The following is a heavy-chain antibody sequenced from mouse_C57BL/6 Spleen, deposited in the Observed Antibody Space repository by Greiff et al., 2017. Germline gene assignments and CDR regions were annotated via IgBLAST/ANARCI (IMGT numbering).Heavy chain of an antibody. V-gene: IGHV1-61*01. CDR1: GYTFTSYW. CDR3: ARSGGYWGYFDV. Sequence: QVQLKQPGAELVRPGSSVKLSCKASGYTFTSYWMDWVKQRPGQGLEWIGNIYPSDSETHYNQKFKDKATLTVDKSSSTAYMQLSSLTSEDSAVYYCARSGGYWGYFDVWGTGTTVTVSS. CDR2: IYPSDSET. J-gene: IGHJ1*03. D-gene: IGHD2-3*01.